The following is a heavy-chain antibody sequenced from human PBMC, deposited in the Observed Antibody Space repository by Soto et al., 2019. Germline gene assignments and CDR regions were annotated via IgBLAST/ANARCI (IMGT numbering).Heavy chain of an antibody. J-gene: IGHJ5*01. D-gene: IGHD2-15*01. CDR1: GFSLSTSGVG. CDR3: ADRRRFCSVYSCYLIWFDS. CDR2: IYWDDDK. Sequence: SGPTLVNPTQTLTLTCTFSGFSLSTSGVGVGWIRQPPGKALEWLALIYWDDDKRYSPSLKSRLTITKDTSKNQVVLTMTNMDRVDAATFYCADRRRFCSVYSCYLIWFDSWGQGTLVTVSS. V-gene: IGHV2-5*02.